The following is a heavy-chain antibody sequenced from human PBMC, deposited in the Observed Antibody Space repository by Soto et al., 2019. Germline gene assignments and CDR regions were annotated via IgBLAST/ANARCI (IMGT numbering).Heavy chain of an antibody. D-gene: IGHD3-10*01. CDR3: AKDLAVAYYGSGSYYKAPENYGMDV. CDR2: ISGSGGST. Sequence: GGSLRLSCAASGFTFSSYAMSWVRQAPGKGLEWVSAISGSGGSTYYADSVKGRFTISRDNSKNTLYLQMNSLRAEDTAVYYCAKDLAVAYYGSGSYYKAPENYGMDVWGQGTTVTVSS. V-gene: IGHV3-23*01. CDR1: GFTFSSYA. J-gene: IGHJ6*02.